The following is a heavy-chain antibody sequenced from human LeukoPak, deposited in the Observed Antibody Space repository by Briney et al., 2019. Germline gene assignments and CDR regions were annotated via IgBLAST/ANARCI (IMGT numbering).Heavy chain of an antibody. Sequence: SETVSLTCTVSGGSISSYYWSWIRQPPGKGLEWIGNIYYRGGTNYNPSLKSRLTISVDTSKNQFSLKLSSVTAADTAVYYCATSKLQLFPFDYWGQGTLVTVSS. V-gene: IGHV4-59*08. CDR2: IYYRGGT. D-gene: IGHD3-10*01. CDR1: GGSISSYY. CDR3: ATSKLQLFPFDY. J-gene: IGHJ4*02.